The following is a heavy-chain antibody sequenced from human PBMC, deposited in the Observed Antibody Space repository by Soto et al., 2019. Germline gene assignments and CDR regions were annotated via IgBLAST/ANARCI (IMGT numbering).Heavy chain of an antibody. J-gene: IGHJ6*02. V-gene: IGHV1-69*13. CDR3: ARDSRALDGDDFWSGYYGMDL. Sequence: SVKVSCKASGGTFSSYAISWVRQAPGQGLEWMGGIIPIFGTANYAQKFQGRVTITADESTSTAYMELSSLRSEDTAVYYCARDSRALDGDDFWSGYYGMDLWGQGTTVTVSS. CDR1: GGTFSSYA. CDR2: IIPIFGTA. D-gene: IGHD3-3*01.